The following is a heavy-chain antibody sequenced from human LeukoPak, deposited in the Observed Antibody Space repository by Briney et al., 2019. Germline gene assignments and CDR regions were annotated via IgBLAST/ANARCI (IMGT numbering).Heavy chain of an antibody. CDR1: GGSISSYY. CDR3: ARSFLGDWYFDL. D-gene: IGHD1-26*01. V-gene: IGHV4-59*01. Sequence: SETLSLTCTVSGGSISSYYWSWIRQPPGMGLEWIGCIYYSGSTNYNPSLKSRVTISVDTSKDQFSLRLTSVTTADTAVYYCARSFLGDWYFDLWGRGTLVTVSS. CDR2: IYYSGST. J-gene: IGHJ2*01.